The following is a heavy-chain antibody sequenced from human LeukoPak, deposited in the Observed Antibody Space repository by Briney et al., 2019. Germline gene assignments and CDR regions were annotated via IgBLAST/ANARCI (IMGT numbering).Heavy chain of an antibody. D-gene: IGHD3-10*01. Sequence: GASVKVSCKASGYTFTSYGISWVRQAPGQGLEWMGWISAYNGNTNYAQKLQGRVTMTTDTSTSTAYMELRSLRSDDTAVYYCARDYYAGSGSYYRRFDYWGQGTLVAVSS. J-gene: IGHJ4*02. V-gene: IGHV1-18*01. CDR1: GYTFTSYG. CDR2: ISAYNGNT. CDR3: ARDYYAGSGSYYRRFDY.